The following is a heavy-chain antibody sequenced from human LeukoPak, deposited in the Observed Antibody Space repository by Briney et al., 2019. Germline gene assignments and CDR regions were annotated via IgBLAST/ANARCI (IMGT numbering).Heavy chain of an antibody. V-gene: IGHV4-34*01. CDR2: INHSGST. CDR1: GGSFSGYY. J-gene: IGHJ4*02. Sequence: SETLSLTCAVYGGSFSGYYWSWIRQPPGKGLEWIGEINHSGSTNYNPSLKSRVTISVDTSKNQFSLKLSSVTAADTAVYYCARDPAAAPYYDYWGQGILVTVS. CDR3: ARDPAAAPYYDY. D-gene: IGHD2-15*01.